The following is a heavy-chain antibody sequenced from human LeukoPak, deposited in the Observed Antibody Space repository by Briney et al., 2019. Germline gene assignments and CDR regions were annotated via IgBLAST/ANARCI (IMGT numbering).Heavy chain of an antibody. J-gene: IGHJ4*02. Sequence: GGSLRLSCAASGFTFSSYSMNWVRQAPGKGLEWVSAINDDTPYYTDSVKGRFTVSRDNSRDTLYLQMNSLRAEDTAVYYCARALYDSSGYYSHFDYWGQGTLVTVSS. CDR3: ARALYDSSGYYSHFDY. CDR2: INDDTP. V-gene: IGHV3-23*01. CDR1: GFTFSSYS. D-gene: IGHD3-22*01.